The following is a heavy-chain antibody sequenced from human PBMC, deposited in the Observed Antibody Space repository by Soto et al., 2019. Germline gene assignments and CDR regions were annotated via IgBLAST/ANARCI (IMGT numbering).Heavy chain of an antibody. V-gene: IGHV4-34*01. D-gene: IGHD3-3*01. Sequence: PSETLSLTCAVSGGSISSGGYYWSWIRQPPGKGLEWIGEINHSGSTNYNPSLKSRVTISVDTSKNQFSLKLSSVTAADTAVYYCARFRGTIFGVVITRAYYYYGMDVWGQGTTVTVSS. CDR2: INHSGST. CDR3: ARFRGTIFGVVITRAYYYYGMDV. CDR1: GGSISSGGYY. J-gene: IGHJ6*02.